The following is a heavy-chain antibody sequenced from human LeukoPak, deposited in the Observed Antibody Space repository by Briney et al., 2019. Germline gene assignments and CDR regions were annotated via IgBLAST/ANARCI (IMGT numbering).Heavy chain of an antibody. J-gene: IGHJ4*02. CDR1: GYSFTSYG. CDR2: ISTYNGNT. D-gene: IGHD6-19*01. V-gene: IGHV1-18*01. Sequence: ASVKVSCKASGYSFTSYGISWVRQAPGQGLEWMGWISTYNGNTNYAQKLQGRVTIATDTSTTTAYIELRRLTSDDTALYFWSSAHSSGWYLGLWLWGQGTLVTVSS. CDR3: SSAHSSGWYLGLWL.